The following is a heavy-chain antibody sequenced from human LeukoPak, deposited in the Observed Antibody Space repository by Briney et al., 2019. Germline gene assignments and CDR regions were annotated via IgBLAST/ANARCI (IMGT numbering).Heavy chain of an antibody. J-gene: IGHJ4*02. CDR1: GYSFTNYW. D-gene: IGHD3-22*01. Sequence: GESLKISCKGSGYSFTNYWIGWVRQMPGKGLEWMGIIYCGDSDTRYSPSVQGQVTISADKSISTAYLQWSSLQASDTAMYYCAGSYYDSSGYWVYDYWGQGTLVTVSS. CDR2: IYCGDSDT. CDR3: AGSYYDSSGYWVYDY. V-gene: IGHV5-51*01.